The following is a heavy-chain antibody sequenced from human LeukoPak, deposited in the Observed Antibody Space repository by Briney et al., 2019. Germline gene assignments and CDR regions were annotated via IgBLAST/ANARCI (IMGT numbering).Heavy chain of an antibody. J-gene: IGHJ6*03. CDR1: GGSIRDFY. V-gene: IGHV4-59*01. CDR2: IYYSGTT. CDR3: ARLGDEIAVSGLKYYHYSHTDV. Sequence: SETLSLTCTVSGGSIRDFYWTWIRQPPGKGLEWIGYIYYSGTTKYSPSLRGRVSMSADTSRSQFSLNLTSVTPADTAVYYCARLGDEIAVSGLKYYHYSHTDVWGSGTTVAVSS. D-gene: IGHD6-19*01.